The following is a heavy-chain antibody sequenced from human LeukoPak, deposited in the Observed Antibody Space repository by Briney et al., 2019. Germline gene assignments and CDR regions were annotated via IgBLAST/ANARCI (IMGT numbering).Heavy chain of an antibody. J-gene: IGHJ4*02. Sequence: TGGSLSLSCAASGFTVRNKYMTWVRQAPGKGLEWVSFIYTGGTAYYADSVKGRFTISRDNSRNMLYLQMNSLRAEDTAMYYCASRDSGDYPYFVYWRQGTLVTVSS. CDR1: GFTVRNKY. D-gene: IGHD4-17*01. CDR3: ASRDSGDYPYFVY. CDR2: IYTGGTA. V-gene: IGHV3-53*01.